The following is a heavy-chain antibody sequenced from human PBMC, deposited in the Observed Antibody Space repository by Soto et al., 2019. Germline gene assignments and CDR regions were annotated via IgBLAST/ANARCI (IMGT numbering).Heavy chain of an antibody. CDR2: ISGSGGST. Sequence: EVQLLESGGGLVQPGGSLRLSCAASGFTFSSYAMSWVRQAPGKGLEWVSAISGSGGSTYYADSVKGRFTISRDNSKNTLYLQMYSLRAEDTAVYYCAKGVTSGSYYDYWGQGTLVTVSS. J-gene: IGHJ4*02. CDR3: AKGVTSGSYYDY. D-gene: IGHD1-26*01. CDR1: GFTFSSYA. V-gene: IGHV3-23*01.